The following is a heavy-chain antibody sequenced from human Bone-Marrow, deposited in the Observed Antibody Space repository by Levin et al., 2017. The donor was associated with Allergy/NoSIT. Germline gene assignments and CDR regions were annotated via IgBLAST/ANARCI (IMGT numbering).Heavy chain of an antibody. D-gene: IGHD1-26*01. Sequence: GSLRLSCTVSGASVSSDNYYWNWIRQSPGTGLEWIAYIYYNGDTTYNPSLKSRVTISVDTSKNQFSLKLRAVTAADTAVYYCARDRWGHGVDVWGQGTTVTVSS. CDR1: GASVSSDNYY. CDR3: ARDRWGHGVDV. J-gene: IGHJ6*02. V-gene: IGHV4-61*01. CDR2: IYYNGDT.